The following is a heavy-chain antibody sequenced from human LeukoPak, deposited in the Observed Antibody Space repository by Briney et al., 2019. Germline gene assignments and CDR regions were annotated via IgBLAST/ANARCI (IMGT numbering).Heavy chain of an antibody. J-gene: IGHJ4*02. CDR1: GGTFSSYA. CDR3: ARAARQGGYSYGLDY. Sequence: ASVKVSCKASGGTFSSYAISWVRQAPGQGLEWMGGIIPIFGTANYAQKFQGRVTITADESTSTAYMELSSLRSEDTAVYYCARAARQGGYSYGLDYWGQGTLVTVSS. CDR2: IIPIFGTA. D-gene: IGHD5-18*01. V-gene: IGHV1-69*13.